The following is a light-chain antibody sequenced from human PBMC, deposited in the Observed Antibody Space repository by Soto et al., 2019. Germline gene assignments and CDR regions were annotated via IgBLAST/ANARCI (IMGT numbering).Light chain of an antibody. CDR1: QGISSY. J-gene: IGKJ4*01. Sequence: DIQLTLSPSFLSASVGDRVTITCRASQGISSYLAWYQQEPGKAPKLLIYAASTLQSGVPSRFSGGGSGTEFTLTISSLQPEDFATYYCQQLNSYPLFGGGTKVEIK. CDR3: QQLNSYPL. V-gene: IGKV1-9*01. CDR2: AAS.